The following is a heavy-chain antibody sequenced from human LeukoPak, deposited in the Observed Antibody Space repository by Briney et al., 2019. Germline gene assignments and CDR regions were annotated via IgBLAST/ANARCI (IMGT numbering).Heavy chain of an antibody. CDR1: GFTFSSYA. CDR3: AKQLAAAGMG. Sequence: PGGSLRLSCAASGFTFSSYAMHWVRQAPGKGLEWVAVISYDGSNKYYADSVKGRFTISRDNSKNTLYLQMNSLRAEDTAVYYCAKQLAAAGMGWGQGTLVTVSS. CDR2: ISYDGSNK. V-gene: IGHV3-30*18. J-gene: IGHJ4*02. D-gene: IGHD6-13*01.